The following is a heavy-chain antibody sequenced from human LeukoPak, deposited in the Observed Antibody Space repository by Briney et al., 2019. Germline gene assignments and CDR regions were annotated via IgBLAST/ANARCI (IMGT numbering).Heavy chain of an antibody. Sequence: PGGSLRLSCAASGFTFSSYAMHWVRQAPGKGLEWVAVISYDGSNKYYADSVKGRFTISRDNSKNTLYLQMNSLRAEDTAVYYCARPGGITMIVVDQYYFDYWGQGTLVTVSS. CDR2: ISYDGSNK. CDR3: ARPGGITMIVVDQYYFDY. D-gene: IGHD3-22*01. J-gene: IGHJ4*02. CDR1: GFTFSSYA. V-gene: IGHV3-30-3*01.